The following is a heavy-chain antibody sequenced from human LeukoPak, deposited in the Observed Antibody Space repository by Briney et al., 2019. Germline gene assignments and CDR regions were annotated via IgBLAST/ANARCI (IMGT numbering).Heavy chain of an antibody. Sequence: PSETLSLTCTVSGGSINSGSYYWSWIRQPAGKGLEWIGRIYTSGSTNYNPSLKSRVTISVDTSKNQFSLKLSSVTAADTAVYYCARVPRGEGYCSGGSCYSPFDHAFDIWGQGTMVTVSS. CDR3: ARVPRGEGYCSGGSCYSPFDHAFDI. V-gene: IGHV4-61*02. D-gene: IGHD2-15*01. J-gene: IGHJ3*02. CDR1: GGSINSGSYY. CDR2: IYTSGST.